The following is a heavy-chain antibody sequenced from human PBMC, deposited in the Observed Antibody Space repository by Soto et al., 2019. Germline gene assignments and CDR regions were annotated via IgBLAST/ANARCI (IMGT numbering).Heavy chain of an antibody. D-gene: IGHD1-1*01. V-gene: IGHV4-31*03. J-gene: IGHJ4*02. Sequence: QVQLQESGPGLVKPSQTLSLTCRVSGGSISSVNYYWHWIRHHPGKGLEWIGYIFYSGSTYYNPSLKSRVTISVDTSTSQFSLQLSSVTAPDTAVYYYARVWQSVTGTYDYWGQGTRVTVSS. CDR1: GGSISSVNYY. CDR2: IFYSGST. CDR3: ARVWQSVTGTYDY.